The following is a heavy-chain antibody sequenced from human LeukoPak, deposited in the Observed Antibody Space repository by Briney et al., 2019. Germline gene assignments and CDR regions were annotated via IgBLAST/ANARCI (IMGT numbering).Heavy chain of an antibody. J-gene: IGHJ6*03. V-gene: IGHV1-8*02. D-gene: IGHD6-19*01. CDR1: GYTFTSYH. CDR2: MNPNTGDT. Sequence: ASVKVSRKASGYTFTSYHINWVRQAAGQGLEWMGWMNPNTGDTGYAQKFQGRVTMTRNTSISTAYMELSSLRSEDTAVYYCARPSGGWYYYYMDVWGKGTTVTVSS. CDR3: ARPSGGWYYYYMDV.